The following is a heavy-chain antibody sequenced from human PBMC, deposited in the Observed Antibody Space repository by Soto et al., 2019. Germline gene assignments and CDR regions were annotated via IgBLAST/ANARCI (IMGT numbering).Heavy chain of an antibody. V-gene: IGHV4-30-2*01. CDR3: AREGAQNWFDP. J-gene: IGHJ5*02. CDR1: GGYISSGGYS. CDR2: VYHSGRT. Sequence: QLQLQESGSGLVKPSQTLSLTCAVSGGYISSGGYSWSWIRQPPGKGLEWIGYVYHSGRTYYNPSLKSRVTISVDRSKNQFSLKLSSVTAADTAVYYCAREGAQNWFDPWGQGTLVTVSS.